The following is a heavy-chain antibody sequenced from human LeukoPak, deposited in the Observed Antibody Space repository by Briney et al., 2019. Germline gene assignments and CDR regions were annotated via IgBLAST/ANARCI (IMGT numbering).Heavy chain of an antibody. J-gene: IGHJ4*02. V-gene: IGHV4-59*01. CDR3: ARDGYYYGSGTPGGFDY. D-gene: IGHD3-10*01. CDR1: GGSISSYY. CDR2: IYYSGST. Sequence: SETLSLTCTVSGGSISSYYWSWLRQPPGKGLEWIGYIYYSGSTHYNPSLKSRVTISVDTSKNQFSLKLSSVTAADTAVYYCARDGYYYGSGTPGGFDYWGQGTLVTVSS.